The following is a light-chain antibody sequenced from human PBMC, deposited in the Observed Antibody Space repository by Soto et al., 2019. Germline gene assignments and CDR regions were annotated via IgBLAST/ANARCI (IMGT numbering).Light chain of an antibody. CDR3: QQRSNWPPWT. CDR2: DAS. J-gene: IGKJ1*01. V-gene: IGKV3-11*01. Sequence: IVFTRSPATLSLTPVERVAPAVRASQSVSSYLAWYQQKPGQAPRLLIYDASNRATGIPARSSGSGSGTDFTLTISSLEPEDFAVYYCQQRSNWPPWTFGQGSKVDIK. CDR1: QSVSSY.